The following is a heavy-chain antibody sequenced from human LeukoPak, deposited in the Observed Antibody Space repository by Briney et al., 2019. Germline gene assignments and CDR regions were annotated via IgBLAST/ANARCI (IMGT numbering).Heavy chain of an antibody. D-gene: IGHD3-22*01. CDR1: GFTFSNYG. J-gene: IGHJ6*02. V-gene: IGHV3-33*06. Sequence: PGRSLRLSCAASGFTFSNYGMHWVRQAPGKGLEWVAVMWYDGSNEYSGDSVKGRFTISRDNSKNTLYLQMDSLRAEDTAVYYCAKDVYYDRSGYYFYYYGMDVWGQGTTVTVSS. CDR3: AKDVYYDRSGYYFYYYGMDV. CDR2: MWYDGSNE.